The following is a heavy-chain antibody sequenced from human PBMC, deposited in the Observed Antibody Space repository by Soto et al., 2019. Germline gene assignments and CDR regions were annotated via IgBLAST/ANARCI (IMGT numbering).Heavy chain of an antibody. V-gene: IGHV1-8*01. J-gene: IGHJ4*02. D-gene: IGHD2-2*01. CDR2: MNPNSGNT. CDR3: ASLLTQYCISTSCWEAPSDY. Sequence: ASVKVSCKASGYTFTSYDINWVRQATGQGLEWMGWMNPNSGNTGYAQKFQGRVTMTRNTSISTAYMELSSLRSEDTAVYYCASLLTQYCISTSCWEAPSDYWGQGTLVTVSS. CDR1: GYTFTSYD.